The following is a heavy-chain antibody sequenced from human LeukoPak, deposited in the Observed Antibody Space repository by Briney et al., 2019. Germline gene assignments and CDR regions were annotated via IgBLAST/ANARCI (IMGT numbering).Heavy chain of an antibody. V-gene: IGHV1-69*02. CDR2: IIPILGIA. CDR1: GGTLSNYT. CDR3: AASEMTTVVPRGFDY. Sequence: SVKVSCKASGGTLSNYTMSWVRQAPGQGLEWMGRIIPILGIANYAQKFQGRVTITADKSTSTAYMELSSLRSEDTAVYYCAASEMTTVVPRGFDYWGQGTLVTVSS. D-gene: IGHD4-23*01. J-gene: IGHJ4*02.